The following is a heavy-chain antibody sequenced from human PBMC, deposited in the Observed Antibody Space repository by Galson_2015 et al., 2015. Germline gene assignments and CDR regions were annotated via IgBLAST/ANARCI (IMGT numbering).Heavy chain of an antibody. CDR2: IYYSGST. Sequence: SETLSLTCTVSGGSISSSSYYWGWIRQPPGKGLEWIGSIYYSGSTYYNPSLKSRVTISVDTSKNQFSLKLSSVTAADTAVYYCARLPYVAGVSVWGQGTTVTVSS. CDR1: GGSISSSSYY. CDR3: ARLPYVAGVSV. J-gene: IGHJ6*02. D-gene: IGHD6-19*01. V-gene: IGHV4-39*01.